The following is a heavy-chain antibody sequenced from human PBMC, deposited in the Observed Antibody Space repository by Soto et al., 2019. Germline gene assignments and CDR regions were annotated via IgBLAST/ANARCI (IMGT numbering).Heavy chain of an antibody. J-gene: IGHJ4*02. CDR2: INHSGST. Sequence: PSATLSLTCAVYGGSFSGYYWSWIRQPPGKGLEWIGEINHSGSTNYNPSLKSRVTISVDTSKNQSSLKLSSVTAADTAVYYCARGETVYCSGGSCHFDYWGQGTLVTVSS. CDR1: GGSFSGYY. D-gene: IGHD2-15*01. V-gene: IGHV4-34*01. CDR3: ARGETVYCSGGSCHFDY.